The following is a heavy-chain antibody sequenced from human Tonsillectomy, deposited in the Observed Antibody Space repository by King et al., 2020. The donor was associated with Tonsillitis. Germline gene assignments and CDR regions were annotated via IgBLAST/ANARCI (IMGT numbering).Heavy chain of an antibody. CDR1: GFSFGDYT. D-gene: IGHD2-2*01. V-gene: IGHV3-49*04. CDR3: SRVRGSRTTSGLYYYYMDV. J-gene: IGHJ6*03. CDR2: IRIKAYGETT. Sequence: VQLVESGGGLVQPGRSLRLSCTASGFSFGDYTMNWVRQAPGKGLEWVGFIRIKAYGETTQCAASVKGRFTISRDDSKSTAYLQMNSLKTEDTAVYYCSRVRGSRTTSGLYYYYMDVWGKGTTVTVSS.